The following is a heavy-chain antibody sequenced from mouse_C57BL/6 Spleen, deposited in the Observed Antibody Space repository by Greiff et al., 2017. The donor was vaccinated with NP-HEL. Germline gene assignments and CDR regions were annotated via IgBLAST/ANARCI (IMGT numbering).Heavy chain of an antibody. Sequence: EVKLEESGGGLVKPGGSLKLSCAASGFTFSDYGMHWVRQAPEKGLEWVAYISSGSSTIYYADTVKGRFTISRDNAKNTLFLQMTSLRSEDTAMYYCARGSYSNYGFAYWGQGTLVTVSA. CDR3: ARGSYSNYGFAY. V-gene: IGHV5-17*01. CDR1: GFTFSDYG. CDR2: ISSGSSTI. D-gene: IGHD2-5*01. J-gene: IGHJ3*01.